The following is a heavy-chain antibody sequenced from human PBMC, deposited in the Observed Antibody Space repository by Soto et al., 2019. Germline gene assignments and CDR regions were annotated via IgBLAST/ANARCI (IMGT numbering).Heavy chain of an antibody. CDR3: ADHLKTTVTAYWYFDL. V-gene: IGHV4-34*01. CDR2: INHSGST. J-gene: IGHJ2*01. Sequence: PSETLSLTCTVSGGSISSYYWSWIRQPPGKGLEWIGEINHSGSTNFNPSLKSRVSISVDTSKKQFSLKLSSVTAADTAVYYCADHLKTTVTAYWYFDLWGRGTLVTVSS. D-gene: IGHD4-17*01. CDR1: GGSISSYY.